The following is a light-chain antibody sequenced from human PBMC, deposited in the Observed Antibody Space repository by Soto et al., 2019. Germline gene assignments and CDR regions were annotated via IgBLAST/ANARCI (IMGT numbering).Light chain of an antibody. CDR2: GAS. CDR3: QQYISSPLT. J-gene: IGKJ1*01. CDR1: QSVSNNY. V-gene: IGKV3-20*01. Sequence: IVLTQSPGTLSSSPGERATLSCRASQSVSNNYLAWYQQKPGQAPRLVIYGASNRATGIPDRFSASGSGTDFTLTISRLEPEDFAVYYCQQYISSPLTFGQGTKVDIK.